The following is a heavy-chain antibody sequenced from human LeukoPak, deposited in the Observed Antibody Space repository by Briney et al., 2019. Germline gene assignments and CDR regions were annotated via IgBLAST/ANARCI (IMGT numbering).Heavy chain of an antibody. V-gene: IGHV4-59*01. CDR3: TRVNSANSGFPPPFDY. Sequence: KPSETLSLTCNISADSIENNYWSWIRQPPGKGLEWIGHIYYTGSASYNPSLFGRVTMSVDTFKNQFSLKVSYVTAADTAVYYCTRVNSANSGFPPPFDYWGQGLLVTVSS. CDR1: ADSIENNY. D-gene: IGHD3-22*01. CDR2: IYYTGSA. J-gene: IGHJ4*02.